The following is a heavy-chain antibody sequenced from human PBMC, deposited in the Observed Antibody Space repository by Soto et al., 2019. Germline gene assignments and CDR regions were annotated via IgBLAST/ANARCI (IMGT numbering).Heavy chain of an antibody. Sequence: QVQLVQSGAEVKKPGSSVKVSCKASGGTFSSYAISWVRQAPGQGLEWMGGIIPIFGTANYEQKFQGRVTITADESTSTAYMELSSLRSEDTAVYYCAREGSYYDSSGFETDYWGQGTLVTVSS. CDR3: AREGSYYDSSGFETDY. CDR1: GGTFSSYA. D-gene: IGHD3-22*01. V-gene: IGHV1-69*12. J-gene: IGHJ4*02. CDR2: IIPIFGTA.